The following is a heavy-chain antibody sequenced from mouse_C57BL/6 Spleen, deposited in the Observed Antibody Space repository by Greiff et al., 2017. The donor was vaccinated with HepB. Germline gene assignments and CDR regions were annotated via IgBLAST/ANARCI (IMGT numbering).Heavy chain of an antibody. CDR3: AREGGEYTTVVATRYWYFDV. CDR2: IHPNSGST. J-gene: IGHJ1*03. D-gene: IGHD1-1*01. V-gene: IGHV1-64*01. Sequence: QVQLQQPGAELVKPGASVKLSCKASGYTFTSYWMHWVKQRPGQGLEWIGMIHPNSGSTNYNEKFKSKATLTVDKSSSTAYMQLSSLTSEDSAVYYCAREGGEYTTVVATRYWYFDVGGTGTTVTVAS. CDR1: GYTFTSYW.